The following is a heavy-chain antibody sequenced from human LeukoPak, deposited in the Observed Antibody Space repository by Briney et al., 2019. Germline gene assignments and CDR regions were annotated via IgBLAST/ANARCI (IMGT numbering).Heavy chain of an antibody. Sequence: VASVKVSCTASGYTFTSYDINWVRQATGQGLEWMGWMNPNSGNTGYAQKFQGRVTMTRNTSTSTAYMELRSLRSDDTAVYYCARGRDEWYSSSSYYYYYGMDVWGQGTTVTVSS. CDR1: GYTFTSYD. D-gene: IGHD6-13*01. CDR2: MNPNSGNT. V-gene: IGHV1-8*01. CDR3: ARGRDEWYSSSSYYYYYGMDV. J-gene: IGHJ6*02.